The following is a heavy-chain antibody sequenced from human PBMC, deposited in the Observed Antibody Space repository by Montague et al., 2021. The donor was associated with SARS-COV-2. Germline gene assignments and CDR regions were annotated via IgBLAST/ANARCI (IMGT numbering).Heavy chain of an antibody. CDR1: GGSFSGYY. CDR2: IYHSGST. Sequence: SETLSLTCVVYGGSFSGYYWSWIRQPPGKGLEWIGQIYHSGSTNYNPSLKSRVTISVDTSKNQFSLKLSSVTAADTALYYCRVVPAGIPKGPNFYYMDVWGKGTTVTVSS. J-gene: IGHJ6*03. V-gene: IGHV4-34*01. D-gene: IGHD2-2*02. CDR3: RVVPAGIPKGPNFYYMDV.